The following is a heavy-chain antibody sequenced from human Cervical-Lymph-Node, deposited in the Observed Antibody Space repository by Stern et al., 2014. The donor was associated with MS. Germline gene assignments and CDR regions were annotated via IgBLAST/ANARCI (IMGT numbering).Heavy chain of an antibody. D-gene: IGHD3-16*01. CDR2: IYGGHGNT. V-gene: IGHV1-3*01. Sequence: QVQLVQSGAEVKKPGASVHVSCKASGYAFTKYAIHWVRQAPGQRLQWMGWIYGGHGNTKYSQTFQGRVTFTQDTSATTAYMEVRSLRSDDTAVYYCARATHYDPQPRDFYYGMDVWGQGTTVIVSS. CDR3: ARATHYDPQPRDFYYGMDV. J-gene: IGHJ6*02. CDR1: GYAFTKYA.